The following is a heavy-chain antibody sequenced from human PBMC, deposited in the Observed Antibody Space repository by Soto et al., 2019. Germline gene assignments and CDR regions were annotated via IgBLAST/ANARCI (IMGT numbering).Heavy chain of an antibody. Sequence: SVKVSCKASGGTFSSYAISWVRQAPGQGLEWMGGIIPIFGTANYAQKFQGRVTITADESTSTAYMELSSLSSEDTAVYYCASPPSTSADYYGMDVWGQGTTVTVSS. CDR3: ASPPSTSADYYGMDV. CDR1: GGTFSSYA. CDR2: IIPIFGTA. D-gene: IGHD2-2*01. J-gene: IGHJ6*02. V-gene: IGHV1-69*13.